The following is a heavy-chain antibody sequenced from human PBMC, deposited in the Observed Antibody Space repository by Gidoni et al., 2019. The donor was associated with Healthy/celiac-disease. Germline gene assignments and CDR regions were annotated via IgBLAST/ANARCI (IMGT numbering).Heavy chain of an antibody. CDR3: ARFTVVVVAATPFYYYYMDV. V-gene: IGHV3-48*03. D-gene: IGHD2-15*01. Sequence: EVQLVESGGGLVQPGGSLRLSCAASGFTFSSYEMNWVRQAPGKGLEWVSYISSSGSTIYYADAVKGRLTISRDNAKNSLYLQMNSLRAEDTAVYYCARFTVVVVAATPFYYYYMDVWGKGTTVTVSS. CDR1: GFTFSSYE. J-gene: IGHJ6*03. CDR2: ISSSGSTI.